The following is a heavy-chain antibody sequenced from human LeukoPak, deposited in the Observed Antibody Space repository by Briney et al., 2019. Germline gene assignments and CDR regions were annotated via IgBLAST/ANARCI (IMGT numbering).Heavy chain of an antibody. CDR1: GGSINNSNYY. D-gene: IGHD6-6*01. Sequence: KASETLSRTCSVSGGSINNSNYYRGWVRQSPGKGLEVNGSIYHSGSTYYNPSLKSRVTISVDTSKNQFSLKLSSVTAADTAVYYCARHRSIAARPPDYWGQGTLVTVSS. CDR2: IYHSGST. J-gene: IGHJ4*02. V-gene: IGHV4-39*01. CDR3: ARHRSIAARPPDY.